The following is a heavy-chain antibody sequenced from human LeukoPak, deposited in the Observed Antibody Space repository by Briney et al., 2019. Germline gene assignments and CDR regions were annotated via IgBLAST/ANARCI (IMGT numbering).Heavy chain of an antibody. CDR3: ARETPYSSSWTDFDY. D-gene: IGHD6-13*01. CDR1: GFIFSSYW. V-gene: IGHV3-7*01. CDR2: IKQDGSEK. J-gene: IGHJ4*02. Sequence: GGSLRLSCAASGFIFSSYWMSWVRQAPGKGLEWVANIKQDGSEKYYVDSVKGRFTISRDNDKNSLYLQMNSLRAEDTAMYFCARETPYSSSWTDFDYWGQGNLVTVSS.